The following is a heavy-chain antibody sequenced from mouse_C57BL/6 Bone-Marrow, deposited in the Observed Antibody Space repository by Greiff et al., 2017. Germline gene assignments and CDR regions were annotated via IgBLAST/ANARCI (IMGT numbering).Heavy chain of an antibody. CDR1: GFTFSSYA. D-gene: IGHD1-1*01. Sequence: EVKLVESGGGLVKPGGSLKLSCAASGFTFSSYAMSWVRQTPEKRLEWVATISDGGSYTYYPDNVKGRFTISRDNAKNNLYLQMSHLKSEDTAMYYCTRDPSFTTVVAGNYFDYWGQGTTLTVSS. V-gene: IGHV5-4*01. CDR3: TRDPSFTTVVAGNYFDY. CDR2: ISDGGSYT. J-gene: IGHJ2*01.